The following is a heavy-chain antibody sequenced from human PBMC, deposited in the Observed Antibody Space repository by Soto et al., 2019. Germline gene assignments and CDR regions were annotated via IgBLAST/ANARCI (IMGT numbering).Heavy chain of an antibody. CDR1: GCTFSSYG. CDR3: ARDLYSRIYYGMDV. D-gene: IGHD6-13*01. J-gene: IGHJ6*02. CDR2: ISSSSSYI. Sequence: GGSLILCCASSGCTFSSYGRNWVRQAPGKGLEWVSSISSSSSYIYYADSVKGRFTISRDNAKNSLYLQMNSLRAEDTAVYYCARDLYSRIYYGMDVWGQGTTVNVSS. V-gene: IGHV3-21*01.